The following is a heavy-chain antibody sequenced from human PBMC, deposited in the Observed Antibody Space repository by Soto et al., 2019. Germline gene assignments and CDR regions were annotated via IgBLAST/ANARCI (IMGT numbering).Heavy chain of an antibody. CDR3: ARSRMVVAAPRAHFDY. V-gene: IGHV4-34*01. Sequence: QVQLQQWGAGLLKPSETLSLTCAVYGGSFSGYYWSWIRQPPGKGLEWIGEINHSGSTNYNPSLKSRVTISVETSKNQFSLKLSSVTAADTAVYYCARSRMVVAAPRAHFDYWGQGTLVTVSS. CDR1: GGSFSGYY. CDR2: INHSGST. J-gene: IGHJ4*02. D-gene: IGHD2-15*01.